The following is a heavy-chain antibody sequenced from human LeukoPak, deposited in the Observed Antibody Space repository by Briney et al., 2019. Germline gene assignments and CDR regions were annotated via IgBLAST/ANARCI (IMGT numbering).Heavy chain of an antibody. Sequence: GGSLRLSCAASGFSVSDKYMGWVRQAPGKGLEWVSVIYTAGDTFYPDSVRGRFSISRDTSRNMVNLQMNSLRAEDTALYYCTSGQMFTSGGFDDWGRGTLVTVSS. J-gene: IGHJ4*02. CDR2: IYTAGDT. CDR3: TSGQMFTSGGFDD. CDR1: GFSVSDKY. V-gene: IGHV3-53*01. D-gene: IGHD6-19*01.